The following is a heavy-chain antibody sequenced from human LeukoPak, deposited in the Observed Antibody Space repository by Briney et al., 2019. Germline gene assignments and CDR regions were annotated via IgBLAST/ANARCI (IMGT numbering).Heavy chain of an antibody. D-gene: IGHD6-13*01. V-gene: IGHV4-4*09. J-gene: IGHJ6*03. CDR2: IYTSGST. Sequence: SETLSLTCTVSGGSISSYYWSWIRQPPGKGLEWIGYIYTSGSTNYNPSLKSRVTISVDTSRNQFSLKLSSVTAADTAVYYCARRGGIAAAGDGDYYYYYYMDVWGKATTVTASS. CDR3: ARRGGIAAAGDGDYYYYYYMDV. CDR1: GGSISSYY.